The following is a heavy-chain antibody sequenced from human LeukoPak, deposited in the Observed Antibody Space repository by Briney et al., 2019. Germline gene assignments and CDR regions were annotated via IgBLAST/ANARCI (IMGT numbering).Heavy chain of an antibody. Sequence: GRSLRLSCAASGFTFGSYPIHWVRQAPGKGLEWVALISYDGCNKYYADSVKGRFNISRDNSKNTLYLQMISLRAEDTAVHYCARARYGSGTFSFDNWGQGTLVTVSS. V-gene: IGHV3-30*04. CDR1: GFTFGSYP. CDR2: ISYDGCNK. J-gene: IGHJ4*02. CDR3: ARARYGSGTFSFDN. D-gene: IGHD3-10*01.